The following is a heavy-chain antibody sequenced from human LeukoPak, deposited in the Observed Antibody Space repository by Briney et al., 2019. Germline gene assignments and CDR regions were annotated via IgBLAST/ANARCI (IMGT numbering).Heavy chain of an antibody. CDR3: ARVAFGLYVMDV. V-gene: IGHV3-21*01. CDR1: GFTFSTYS. Sequence: GGSLRLSCAASGFTFSTYSMNWVRQAPGKGLEWVSSISSDSNYRFYADSLKGRFTISRDNAKYSLYLQMLSLRAEDTAVYYCARVAFGLYVMDVWGQGTTVAVSS. CDR2: ISSDSNYR. D-gene: IGHD3-16*01. J-gene: IGHJ6*02.